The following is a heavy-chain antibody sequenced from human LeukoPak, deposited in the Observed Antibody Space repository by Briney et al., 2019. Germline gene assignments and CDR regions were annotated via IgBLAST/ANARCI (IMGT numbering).Heavy chain of an antibody. V-gene: IGHV3-48*02. J-gene: IGHJ3*02. CDR1: GFTFITYS. CDR3: TRRSGFDI. CDR2: ISRTTGTI. Sequence: AGGSLRLSCAASGFTFITYSMNWVRQAPGKGLEWVSSISRTTGTIYYADSVKGRFTIPRGNAKNSLYLQMNSLRDDDTAVYYCTRRSGFDIWGQGTMVTVSS.